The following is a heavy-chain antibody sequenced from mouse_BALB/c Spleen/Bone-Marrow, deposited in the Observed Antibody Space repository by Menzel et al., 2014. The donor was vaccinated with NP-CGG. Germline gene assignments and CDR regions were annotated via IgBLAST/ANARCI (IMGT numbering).Heavy chain of an antibody. CDR3: ARHDFDEENFVY. Sequence: EVKVVESGGDLVKPGGSLKLSCAASGFTFSSYRVSWVRQTPDKRLEWVATISSGGSYTYYPDSVKGRFTISRDNAKNTLYLKTNSLKSEDTAMYYCARHDFDEENFVYWGRGRTLTGSS. D-gene: IGHD2-4*01. CDR2: ISSGGSYT. J-gene: IGHJ2*01. V-gene: IGHV5-6*01. CDR1: GFTFSSYR.